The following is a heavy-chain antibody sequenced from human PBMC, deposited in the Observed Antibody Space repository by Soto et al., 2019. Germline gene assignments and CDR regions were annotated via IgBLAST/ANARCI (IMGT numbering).Heavy chain of an antibody. CDR1: GFTFSSYA. D-gene: IGHD2-21*02. V-gene: IGHV3-30-3*01. Sequence: PGGSLRLSCAASGFTFSSYAMHWVRQAPGKGLEWVAVISYDGSNKYYADSVKGRFTISRDNSKNTLYLQMNSLRAEDTAVYYCARDPLPGAYCGGDCYYVGYWGQGTLVTVSS. CDR3: ARDPLPGAYCGGDCYYVGY. J-gene: IGHJ4*02. CDR2: ISYDGSNK.